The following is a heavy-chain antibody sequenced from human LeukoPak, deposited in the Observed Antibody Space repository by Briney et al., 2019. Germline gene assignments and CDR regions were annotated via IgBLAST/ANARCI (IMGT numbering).Heavy chain of an antibody. D-gene: IGHD1-26*01. CDR1: GGSIMIGNYY. V-gene: IGHV4-39*01. CDR2: VHSSGST. J-gene: IGHJ4*02. Sequence: AETLSLTCNVSGGSIMIGNYYWAWIRQPPGKGLEWIGNVHSSGSTQYNPSLTSRGTILAEMSKNTFSRELTSVTSAAAAVYYCARRTYGTDFDYWGQGSLVTVSS. CDR3: ARRTYGTDFDY.